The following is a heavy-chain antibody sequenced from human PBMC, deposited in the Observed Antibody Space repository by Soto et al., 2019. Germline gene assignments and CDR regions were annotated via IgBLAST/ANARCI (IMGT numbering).Heavy chain of an antibody. Sequence: PSETLSLTCTVSGGSVSSYYWSWIRQPAGKGLEWIGRIYTSGSTNYNPSLKSRVTMSVDTSKNQFSLKLSSVTAADTAVYYCARDGSSPQGYYYYYYGMDVWGQGTTVTVSS. CDR3: ARDGSSPQGYYYYYYGMDV. V-gene: IGHV4-4*07. CDR1: GGSVSSYY. CDR2: IYTSGST. J-gene: IGHJ6*02. D-gene: IGHD6-6*01.